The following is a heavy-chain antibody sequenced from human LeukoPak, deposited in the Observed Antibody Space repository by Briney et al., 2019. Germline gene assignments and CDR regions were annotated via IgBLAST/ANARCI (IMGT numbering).Heavy chain of an antibody. Sequence: GGSLRLSCAASGFTFSSYAMSWIRQAPGKGLEWVSGISGSGGSTYYADSVKGQFTISRDNSKNTLYLQMNNLRAEDTALYYCAKGRYDSSGPANTFDYWGQGTLVTVSS. CDR3: AKGRYDSSGPANTFDY. CDR1: GFTFSSYA. CDR2: ISGSGGST. J-gene: IGHJ4*02. V-gene: IGHV3-23*01. D-gene: IGHD3-22*01.